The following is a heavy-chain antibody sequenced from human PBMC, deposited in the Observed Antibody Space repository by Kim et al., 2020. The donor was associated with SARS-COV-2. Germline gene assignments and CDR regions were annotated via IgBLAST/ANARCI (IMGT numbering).Heavy chain of an antibody. CDR3: ARGHLSSGIAAAASDY. J-gene: IGHJ4*02. CDR2: MNPNSGNT. CDR1: GYTFTSYD. V-gene: IGHV1-8*01. Sequence: ASVKVSCKASGYTFTSYDIHWVRQATGQGLAWMGWMNPNSGNTGYAQKFQGRVTMTRNTAINTAYMELSSLRSEDTAVYYCARGHLSSGIAAAASDYWGQGTLVTVSS. D-gene: IGHD6-13*01.